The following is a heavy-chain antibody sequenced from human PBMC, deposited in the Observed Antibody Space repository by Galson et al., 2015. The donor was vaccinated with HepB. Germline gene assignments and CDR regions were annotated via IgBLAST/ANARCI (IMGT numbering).Heavy chain of an antibody. CDR1: GFTFSNAW. CDR2: IKSKTDGGTT. D-gene: IGHD6-13*01. CDR3: TARIAAAGTEYYYYDMDV. J-gene: IGHJ6*02. Sequence: SLRLSCAASGFTFSNAWMSWVRQAPGKGLEWVGRIKSKTDGGTTDYAAPVKGRFTISTDDSKNTLYLQMNSLKTEDTAVYYCTARIAAAGTEYYYYDMDVWGQGTTVTVSS. V-gene: IGHV3-15*01.